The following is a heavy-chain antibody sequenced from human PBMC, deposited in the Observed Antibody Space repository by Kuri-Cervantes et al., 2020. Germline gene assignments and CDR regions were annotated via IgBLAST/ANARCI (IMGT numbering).Heavy chain of an antibody. D-gene: IGHD3-16*01. CDR3: ATGWKRGELDRLFGY. V-gene: IGHV1-24*01. Sequence: ASVKVSCKVSGYALTELSMHWVRRAPGKGLEWMGGFDPEDGETIYAQKFQGRVTMTEDTSTDTAYMELSSLRSEDTAVYYCATGWKRGELDRLFGYWGQGTLVTVSS. CDR1: GYALTELS. CDR2: FDPEDGET. J-gene: IGHJ4*02.